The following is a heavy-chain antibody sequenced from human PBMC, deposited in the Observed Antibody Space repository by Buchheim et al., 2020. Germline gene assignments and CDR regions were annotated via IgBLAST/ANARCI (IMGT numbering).Heavy chain of an antibody. D-gene: IGHD5-18*01. Sequence: QVQLVESGGGVVQPGRSLGLSCTASGFTLSSFAMSWVRQAPGKGLEWVAIICHDGSNKYYTESVKGRFTVSRDNSKNTLYLQMSSLRADDTAVYYCARVMDRAAYGMDVWGQGTT. CDR3: ARVMDRAAYGMDV. CDR2: ICHDGSNK. CDR1: GFTLSSFA. V-gene: IGHV3-33*01. J-gene: IGHJ6*02.